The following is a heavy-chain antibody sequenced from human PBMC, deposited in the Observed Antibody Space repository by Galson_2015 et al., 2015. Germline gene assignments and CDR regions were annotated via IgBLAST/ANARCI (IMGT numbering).Heavy chain of an antibody. CDR3: ARDQWRGRYKVFSFDY. CDR2: ISRSSATN. Sequence: SLRLSCAASGFTFSSYSISWVRQAPGKGLEWVSYISRSSATNYYADSVKGRFTITRDNAKNSLYLQMNSLRDEDTAVYYCARDQWRGRYKVFSFDYWGQGTLVTVSS. D-gene: IGHD1-26*01. J-gene: IGHJ4*02. V-gene: IGHV3-48*02. CDR1: GFTFSSYS.